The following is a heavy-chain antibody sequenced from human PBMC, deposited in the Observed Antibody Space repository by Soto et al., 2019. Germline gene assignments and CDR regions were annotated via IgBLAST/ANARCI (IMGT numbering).Heavy chain of an antibody. CDR3: VRDIEAVAGPVDD. V-gene: IGHV3-21*01. J-gene: IGHJ4*02. CDR2: ISSSSSYI. D-gene: IGHD6-19*01. Sequence: GGSLRLSCAASGVTFSSYSMNWVRQAPGKGLEWVSSISSSSSYIYYADSVKGRFTISRDNAKNSLYLQMNSLRAEDTAVYYCVRDIEAVAGPVDDWGQGTLVTVSS. CDR1: GVTFSSYS.